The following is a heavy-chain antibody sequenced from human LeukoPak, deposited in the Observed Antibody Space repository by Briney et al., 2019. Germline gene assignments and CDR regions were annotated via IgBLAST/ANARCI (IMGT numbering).Heavy chain of an antibody. Sequence: GASVKVSCKASGYTFTSYGISWVRQAPGQGLEWMGWISAYNGNTNYAQKLQGRVTMTTDASTSTAYMELRSLRSDDTAVYYCARAGGLRYFDWLFHNYYYYYMDVWGKGPRSPSP. D-gene: IGHD3-9*01. CDR1: GYTFTSYG. CDR3: ARAGGLRYFDWLFHNYYYYYMDV. CDR2: ISAYNGNT. J-gene: IGHJ6*03. V-gene: IGHV1-18*01.